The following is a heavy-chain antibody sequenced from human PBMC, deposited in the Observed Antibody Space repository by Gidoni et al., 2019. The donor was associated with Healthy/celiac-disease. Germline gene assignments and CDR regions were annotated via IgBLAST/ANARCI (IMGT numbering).Heavy chain of an antibody. V-gene: IGHV3-21*01. CDR1: ASTCSSYS. CDR2: ISSRSSYI. CDR3: AREDSSARYFDY. J-gene: IGHJ4*02. Sequence: VQLVEAGGGLLNPGASLGLSWAASASTCSSYSMNWVRQAPGKGLEWVSSISSRSSYIYYADSVKGRFTIYRDNSKYSLYLKMNSPRDEATALYSCAREDSSARYFDYWGQGTLVTVSS. D-gene: IGHD6-19*01.